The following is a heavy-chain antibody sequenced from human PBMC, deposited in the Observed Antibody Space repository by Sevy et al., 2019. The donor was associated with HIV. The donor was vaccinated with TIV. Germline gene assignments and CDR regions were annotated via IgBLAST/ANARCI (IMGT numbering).Heavy chain of an antibody. D-gene: IGHD2-2*01. CDR2: IIPIFGTT. CDR1: GGTFSNYA. CDR3: ARTPLVRIPGATDLYFDN. Sequence: ASVKVSCKASGGTFSNYALSWVRQAPGQGLEWMGGIIPIFGTTNFAQTFQGRVTITADESTSTAYMDLSSLRSADTAVYYCARTPLVRIPGATDLYFDNWGQGTLVTVSS. V-gene: IGHV1-69*13. J-gene: IGHJ4*02.